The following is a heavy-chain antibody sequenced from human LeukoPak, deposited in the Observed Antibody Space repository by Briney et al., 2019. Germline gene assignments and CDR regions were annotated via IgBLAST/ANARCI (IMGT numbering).Heavy chain of an antibody. V-gene: IGHV3-53*01. CDR2: IYSGGSA. Sequence: GGSLRLSCAASGFTVSSNYMSWVRQAPGKGLEWVSVIYSGGSAYYADSVKGRLTISRDNSKNTLYLQMNSLRAEDTAVYYCARWAAAGSGWFDPWGQGTLVTVSS. J-gene: IGHJ5*02. CDR3: ARWAAAGSGWFDP. D-gene: IGHD6-13*01. CDR1: GFTVSSNY.